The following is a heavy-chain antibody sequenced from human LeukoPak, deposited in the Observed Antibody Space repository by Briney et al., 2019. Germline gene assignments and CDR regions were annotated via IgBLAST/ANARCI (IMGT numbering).Heavy chain of an antibody. V-gene: IGHV3-9*01. Sequence: PVCSLRISCAPSGFSCDGYSMHGVRQAPVMHPLCVTGISCTSGSIGYADSVKGRFTISRDNAKNSLSLQMNGLRAEDTAFYYCAKGKPRKNDNTGYSSLDYWGQGTLVTVSS. J-gene: IGHJ4*02. D-gene: IGHD3-22*01. CDR3: AKGKPRKNDNTGYSSLDY. CDR1: GFSCDGYS. CDR2: ISCTSGSI.